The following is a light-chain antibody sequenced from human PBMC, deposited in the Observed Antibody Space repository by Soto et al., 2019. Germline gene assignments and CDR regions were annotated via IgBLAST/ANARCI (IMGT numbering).Light chain of an antibody. CDR2: RAS. CDR1: QSVLYSSNNKNY. V-gene: IGKV4-1*01. CDR3: QQYFRPWT. J-gene: IGKJ1*01. Sequence: DIVMTQSPDSLAVSLGERATINCKSSQSVLYSSNNKNYLAWYQQKPVQPPKLLIYRASTRESGVPDRFSGSGSGTDFTLNISSLQSEDVAVYYCQQYFRPWTFGQGTKVEIK.